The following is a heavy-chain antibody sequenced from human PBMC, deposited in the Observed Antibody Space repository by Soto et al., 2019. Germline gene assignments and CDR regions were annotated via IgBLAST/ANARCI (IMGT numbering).Heavy chain of an antibody. V-gene: IGHV3-49*04. CDR1: GFTFADYA. CDR2: IRNQGDGERT. Sequence: PGGSLRLSCTTSGFTFADYAFTWVRQAPGKRLEWVASIRNQGDGERTEYAATVKGRFSMSRDDSKSIAYLQMTRLKTEDTALDYCTFWKTYSHFDYWGQGTLVTVSS. J-gene: IGHJ4*02. CDR3: TFWKTYSHFDY. D-gene: IGHD3-3*01.